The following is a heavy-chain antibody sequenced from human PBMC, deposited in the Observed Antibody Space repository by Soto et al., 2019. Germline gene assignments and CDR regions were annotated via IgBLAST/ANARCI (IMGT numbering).Heavy chain of an antibody. CDR1: GGTFSSYA. Sequence: QVQLVQSGAEVKKPGSSVKVSCTASGGTFSSYAISWVRQAPGQGLEWMGGIIPIFGTANYAQKFQGRVTITADESTSTAYMELSSLRSEDTAVYYCARVRLPLYYYGMDVWGQGTTVTVSS. J-gene: IGHJ6*02. D-gene: IGHD6-25*01. V-gene: IGHV1-69*12. CDR3: ARVRLPLYYYGMDV. CDR2: IIPIFGTA.